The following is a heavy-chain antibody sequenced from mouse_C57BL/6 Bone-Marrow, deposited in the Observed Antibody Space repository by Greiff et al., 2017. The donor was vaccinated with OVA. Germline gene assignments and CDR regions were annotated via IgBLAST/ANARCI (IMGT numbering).Heavy chain of an antibody. CDR3: ARRGIYFGRYWYFDV. CDR2: IYWDDDK. V-gene: IGHV8-12*01. D-gene: IGHD2-1*01. Sequence: QVTLKESGPGILQSSQTLSLTCSFSGFSLSTSGMGVSWIRQPSGKGLEWLAHIYWDDDKRYNPSLKSRLTISKDTSRNQVFLKITSVDTADTATYYCARRGIYFGRYWYFDVWGTGTTVTVSS. J-gene: IGHJ1*03. CDR1: GFSLSTSGMG.